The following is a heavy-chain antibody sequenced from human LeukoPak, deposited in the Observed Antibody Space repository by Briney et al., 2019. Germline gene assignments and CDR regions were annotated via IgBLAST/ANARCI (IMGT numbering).Heavy chain of an antibody. V-gene: IGHV1-46*01. CDR3: ARVGGYTGFGYYYYYMDV. CDR2: INPSGGST. D-gene: IGHD3-10*01. J-gene: IGHJ6*03. CDR1: GYTFTSYY. Sequence: ASVKVSCKASGYTFTSYYMHWVRQAPGQGLEWMGIINPSGGSTSYAQKFQGRVTMTRDMSTSTVYMDLSSLRSEDTAVYYCARVGGYTGFGYYYYYMDVWGKGTTVTVSS.